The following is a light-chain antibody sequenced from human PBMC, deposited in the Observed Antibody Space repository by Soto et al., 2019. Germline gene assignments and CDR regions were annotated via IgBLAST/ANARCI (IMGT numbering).Light chain of an antibody. CDR1: QSVISTD. J-gene: IGKJ4*01. CDR2: AAS. CDR3: QQYGTSPPD. V-gene: IGKV3-20*01. Sequence: EIVLTQSPGTLSLSPGERATLSCRASQSVISTDLAWYQQKPGQAPRLLVYAASSRASGIPDRFSGSGSGTDFTLTISRLEPEDVAVYYCQQYGTSPPDVGGGTRVEI.